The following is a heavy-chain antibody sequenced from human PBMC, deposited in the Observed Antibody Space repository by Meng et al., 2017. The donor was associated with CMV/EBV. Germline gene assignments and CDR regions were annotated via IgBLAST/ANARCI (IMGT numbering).Heavy chain of an antibody. J-gene: IGHJ2*01. Sequence: GESLKISCAASGFTCSSYSMNWVRQAPGKGLEWVSYISSSSSTIYYADSVKGRFTISRDNAKNSLYLQMNSLRAEDTAVYYCARAVGETVVPAAASYFDLWGRGTLVTVSS. D-gene: IGHD2-2*01. CDR2: ISSSSSTI. CDR3: ARAVGETVVPAAASYFDL. CDR1: GFTCSSYS. V-gene: IGHV3-48*04.